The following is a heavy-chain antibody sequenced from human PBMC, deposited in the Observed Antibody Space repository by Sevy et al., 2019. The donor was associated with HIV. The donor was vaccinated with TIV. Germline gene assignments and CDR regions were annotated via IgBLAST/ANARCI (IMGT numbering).Heavy chain of an antibody. D-gene: IGHD2-8*01. J-gene: IGHJ4*02. Sequence: GGSLRLSCAASGFTFTNYWMHWVRQAPGKGLVWVSRVDNDGSGTNYADSVKGRFTISRDKAKNTVYMQMNSLRAEDTAVYYCTRDMYGLDYCGPGTLVTVSS. CDR3: TRDMYGLDY. CDR2: VDNDGSGT. V-gene: IGHV3-74*01. CDR1: GFTFTNYW.